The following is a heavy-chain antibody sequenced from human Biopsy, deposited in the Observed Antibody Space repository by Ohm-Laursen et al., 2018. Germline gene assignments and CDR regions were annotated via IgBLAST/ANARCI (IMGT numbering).Heavy chain of an antibody. CDR1: GDSVTKYY. CDR3: ARDSGILNYGNFKYYHYYGMDV. D-gene: IGHD4-11*01. J-gene: IGHJ6*02. V-gene: IGHV4-59*02. Sequence: TLSLTCIVSGDSVTKYYWSWIRQPPGKGLEWIGHIYYSVMTNYNPSLQSRVSISVDTSRNQVSLTLSSVTAVDTAVYYCARDSGILNYGNFKYYHYYGMDVWGQGTKVTVSS. CDR2: IYYSVMT.